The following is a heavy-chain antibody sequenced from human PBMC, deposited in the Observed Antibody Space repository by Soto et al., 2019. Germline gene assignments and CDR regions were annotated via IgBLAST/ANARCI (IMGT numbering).Heavy chain of an antibody. J-gene: IGHJ5*02. CDR2: ISAYNGNT. CDR1: GYTFTSYG. Sequence: QVLLVQSGAEVKKPGASVKVSCKASGYTFTSYGISWVRQAPGQGLEWMGRISAYNGNTNYAQKLQGRVTMTTDTPTSSASMELRSLRSGETAVYYWARVVGALGPWFDPWGQGTLVTVSS. CDR3: ARVVGALGPWFDP. V-gene: IGHV1-18*01. D-gene: IGHD2-15*01.